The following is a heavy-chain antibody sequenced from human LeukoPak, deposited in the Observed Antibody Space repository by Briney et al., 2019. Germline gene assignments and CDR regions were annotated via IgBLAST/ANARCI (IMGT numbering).Heavy chain of an antibody. J-gene: IGHJ6*03. D-gene: IGHD3-3*01. CDR1: GYTFTSYG. V-gene: IGHV1-18*01. CDR2: ISAYNGNT. Sequence: GASVKVSCKASGYTFTSYGISWVRQAPGQGLEWMGWISAYNGNTNYAQKLQGRVTMTTDTSTSTAYMELRSLRSDDTAVYYCARDSTGSYDFWSGYSKYYYYYYMDVWGKGTTVTVPS. CDR3: ARDSTGSYDFWSGYSKYYYYYYMDV.